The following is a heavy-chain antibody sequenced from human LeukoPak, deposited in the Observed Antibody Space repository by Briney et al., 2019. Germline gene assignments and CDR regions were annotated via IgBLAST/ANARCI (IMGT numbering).Heavy chain of an antibody. CDR1: GGTFSSYA. J-gene: IGHJ6*03. D-gene: IGHD2-2*01. Sequence: GASVKVSCKASGGTFSSYAISWVRQAPGQGLEWMGGIIPIFGTANYAQKFQGRVTITTDESTGTAYMELSSLRSEDTAVYYCARNFGPYCSSTSCHPWYYYYYMDVWGKGTTVTVSS. CDR2: IIPIFGTA. V-gene: IGHV1-69*05. CDR3: ARNFGPYCSSTSCHPWYYYYYMDV.